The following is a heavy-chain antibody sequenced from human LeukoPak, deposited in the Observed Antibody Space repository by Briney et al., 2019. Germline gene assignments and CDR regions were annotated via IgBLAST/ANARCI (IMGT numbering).Heavy chain of an antibody. V-gene: IGHV3-74*01. Sequence: GSLRLSCAASGFTFSSYWMHWVRQAPGKGLVWVSRINTDGSSASYADSVKGRFTISRDNAKNTLYLQMSSLRAEDTAVYYCARGLGIAVAGNWFDPWGQGTLVTVSS. CDR1: GFTFSSYW. J-gene: IGHJ5*02. CDR2: INTDGSSA. D-gene: IGHD6-19*01. CDR3: ARGLGIAVAGNWFDP.